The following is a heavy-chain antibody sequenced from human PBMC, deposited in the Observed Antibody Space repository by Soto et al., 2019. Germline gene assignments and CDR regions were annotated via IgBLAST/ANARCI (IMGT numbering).Heavy chain of an antibody. Sequence: SETLSLTCNVSGGSVSSTNYYWGWIRQPPGKGLEWIGYVYYSGSTNYNPSLRSRVTISVDTSKNQFSLKLSSVTAADTAVYYCARDFCGGDCSDDYYYYAMAVWGQGTTVTVSS. J-gene: IGHJ6*02. V-gene: IGHV4-61*01. CDR2: VYYSGST. D-gene: IGHD2-21*02. CDR3: ARDFCGGDCSDDYYYYAMAV. CDR1: GGSVSSTNYY.